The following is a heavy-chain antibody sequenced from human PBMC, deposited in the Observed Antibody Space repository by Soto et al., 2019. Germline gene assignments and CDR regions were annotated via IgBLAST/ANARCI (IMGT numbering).Heavy chain of an antibody. CDR3: ARTIIGPRPFFDY. Sequence: EVQLVESGGGLVQPGGSLRLSCAASGFTFSSYWMSWVRQAPGKGLEWVANIKQDGSEKYYVDSVKGRFTISRDNAKNSLYLQMNSLRAEDTAVYYCARTIIGPRPFFDYWGQGTLVTVSS. J-gene: IGHJ4*02. CDR1: GFTFSSYW. CDR2: IKQDGSEK. V-gene: IGHV3-7*03.